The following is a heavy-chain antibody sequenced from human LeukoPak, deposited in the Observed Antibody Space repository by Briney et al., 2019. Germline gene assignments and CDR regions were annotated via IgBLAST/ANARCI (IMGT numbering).Heavy chain of an antibody. CDR2: IIPIFGTA. CDR1: GGTFSSYA. CDR3: AREVDDYGGNSFDY. Sequence: SVKVSCKASGGTFSSYAISWVRQAPGQGLEWMGGIIPIFGTANYAQKFQGRVTITADESTSTAYMELSSLRSEDTAVYYCAREVDDYGGNSFDYWGQGTLVTVSS. J-gene: IGHJ4*02. V-gene: IGHV1-69*13. D-gene: IGHD4-23*01.